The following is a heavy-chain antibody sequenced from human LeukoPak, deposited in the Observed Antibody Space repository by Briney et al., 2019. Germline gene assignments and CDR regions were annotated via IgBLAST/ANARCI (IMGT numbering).Heavy chain of an antibody. CDR2: IYHSGST. V-gene: IGHV4-39*07. CDR3: ARVGIDSGSFADFDY. J-gene: IGHJ4*02. CDR1: GGSISSGGYY. Sequence: PSQTLSLTCTVSGGSISSGGYYWGWIRQPPGKGLEWIGSIYHSGSTYYNPSLKSRVTISIDTYKDQFSLKLSSVSAADTAVYYCARVGIDSGSFADFDYWGQGTLVTVSS. D-gene: IGHD1-26*01.